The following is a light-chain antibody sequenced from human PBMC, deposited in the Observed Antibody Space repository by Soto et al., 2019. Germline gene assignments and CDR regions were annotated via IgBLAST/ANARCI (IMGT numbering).Light chain of an antibody. V-gene: IGLV2-14*01. Sequence: QSALTQPASVSGSPGQSITISCTGTSSDVGGYTYVSWYQQHPGKAPKLIISEVSNRPSGVSHRFSGSKSGNTASLTISGLHDDDEADYCCSSYRSSSTLVFGGGTKLTVL. CDR1: SSDVGGYTY. CDR2: EVS. J-gene: IGLJ3*02. CDR3: SSYRSSSTLV.